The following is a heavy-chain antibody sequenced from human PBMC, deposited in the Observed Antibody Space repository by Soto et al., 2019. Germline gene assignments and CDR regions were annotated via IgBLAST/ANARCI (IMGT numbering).Heavy chain of an antibody. CDR3: AGDGWRPLGGIDY. J-gene: IGHJ4*02. D-gene: IGHD3-10*01. V-gene: IGHV1-69*01. CDR2: IIPIFGTA. CDR1: GGTFSSYS. Sequence: QVQLVQSGAEVKKPGSSVKVSCKASGGTFSSYSINWVRQAPGQGLEWMGEIIPIFGTANYAQKFQGRVTITADESTSTAYLGPSSLRSEGAAVYYCAGDGWRPLGGIDYWGQGTLVTVSS.